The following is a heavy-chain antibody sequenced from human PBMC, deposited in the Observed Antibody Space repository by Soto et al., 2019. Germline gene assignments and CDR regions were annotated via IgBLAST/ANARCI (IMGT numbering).Heavy chain of an antibody. V-gene: IGHV3-23*01. CDR1: GFTFNNYA. CDR2: ISNTGGGT. J-gene: IGHJ4*02. CDR3: AKDRLAGNFDY. Sequence: EVQLLDSGGGLVQPGGSLGLSCAASGFTFNNYAMNWVRQAPGMGLEWVATISNTGGGTYYADSVKGRFTISRDNSKNPLYLQMSSLRVEDMAVYYCAKDRLAGNFDYWGQGTQVTVSS.